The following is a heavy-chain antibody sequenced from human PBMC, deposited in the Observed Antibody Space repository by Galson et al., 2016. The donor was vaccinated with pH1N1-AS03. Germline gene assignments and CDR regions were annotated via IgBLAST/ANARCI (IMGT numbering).Heavy chain of an antibody. D-gene: IGHD3-10*01. J-gene: IGHJ4*02. V-gene: IGHV1-69*13. CDR3: ARGGISYGSGSYYPAFDY. CDR1: GGTFSSYA. CDR2: IIPIFGTA. Sequence: SVKVSCKASGGTFSSYAIGWVRQAPGQGLEWMGGIIPIFGTANYAQKFQGRVTITADESTSTACMELSSLRSEDTAVYYCARGGISYGSGSYYPAFDYWGQGTLVTVSS.